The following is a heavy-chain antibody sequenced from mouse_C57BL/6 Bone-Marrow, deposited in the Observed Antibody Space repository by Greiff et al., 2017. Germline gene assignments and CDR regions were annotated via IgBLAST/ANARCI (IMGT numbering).Heavy chain of an antibody. D-gene: IGHD1-1*01. CDR1: GYTFTSYT. Sequence: QVQLQQSGAELTRPGASVKMSCKASGYTFTSYTMHWVKQRPGQGLEWIGYINPSSGYTKYKQKFKDKATLTADKSSSTAYMQLSSLTSEDSSVYDCARDDGSSYWYFDVWGTGTTVTVSS. CDR3: ARDDGSSYWYFDV. CDR2: INPSSGYT. V-gene: IGHV1-4*01. J-gene: IGHJ1*03.